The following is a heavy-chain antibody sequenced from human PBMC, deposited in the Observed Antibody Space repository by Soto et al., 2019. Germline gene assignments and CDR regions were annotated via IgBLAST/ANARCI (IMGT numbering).Heavy chain of an antibody. CDR1: GYTLTNYA. J-gene: IGHJ4*02. D-gene: IGHD2-15*01. V-gene: IGHV1-18*01. CDR2: INTYNGNS. CDR3: ARDCTGGSCFCIY. Sequence: GASVKVSCKASGYTLTNYAISWVRQAPGQGPEWMGWINTYNGNSNYAQKFQGRVTMTTDTSTNTAYMDLRSLTSDDTAVYYCARDCTGGSCFCIYWGQGTLVTVSS.